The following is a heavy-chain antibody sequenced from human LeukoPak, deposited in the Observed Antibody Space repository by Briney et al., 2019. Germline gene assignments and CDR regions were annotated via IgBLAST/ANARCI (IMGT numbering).Heavy chain of an antibody. CDR1: GFTFSDYY. V-gene: IGHV3-11*06. CDR2: ISSSSSYT. D-gene: IGHD5-18*01. CDR3: ARGYSYGPTDY. Sequence: PGGSLRPSCAASGFTFSDYYMSWIRQAPGKGLEWVSYISSSSSYTNYADSVKGRFTISRDNAKNSLYLQMNSLRAEDTAVYYCARGYSYGPTDYWGQGTLVTVSS. J-gene: IGHJ4*02.